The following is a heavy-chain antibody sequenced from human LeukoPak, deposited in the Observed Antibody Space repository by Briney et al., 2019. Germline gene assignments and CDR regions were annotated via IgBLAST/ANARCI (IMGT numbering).Heavy chain of an antibody. CDR3: ARDWQWLDAFDI. CDR1: GFTFSSYY. CDR2: INSDGSDI. D-gene: IGHD5-18*01. J-gene: IGHJ3*02. V-gene: IGHV3-74*03. Sequence: GGSLRLSCAASGFTFSSYYMHWVRHAPGKGPVWVSRINSDGSDITYADSVKGRFTMSRDNAKSTLYLQMISLRAEDTAVYYCARDWQWLDAFDIWGQGTMVTVTS.